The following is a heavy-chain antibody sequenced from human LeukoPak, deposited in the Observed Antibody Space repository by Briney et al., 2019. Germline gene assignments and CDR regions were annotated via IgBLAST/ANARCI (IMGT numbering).Heavy chain of an antibody. J-gene: IGHJ5*02. CDR1: GLTFSSYA. D-gene: IGHD2-2*01. CDR3: AKERVPAASYNWFDP. Sequence: PGGPLRLSCAASGLTFSSYAMIWVRQAPGKGLEWVSAISGSGGSTYYADSVKGRFTISRDNSKNTLYLQMNSLRAEDTAVYYCAKERVPAASYNWFDPWGQGTLVIVSS. V-gene: IGHV3-23*01. CDR2: ISGSGGST.